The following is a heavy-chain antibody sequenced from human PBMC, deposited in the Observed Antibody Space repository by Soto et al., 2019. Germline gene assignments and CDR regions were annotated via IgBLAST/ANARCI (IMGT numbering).Heavy chain of an antibody. CDR3: ARDGALEPFDY. D-gene: IGHD1-1*01. V-gene: IGHV3-21*01. CDR2: ISSSSSYI. CDR1: GFTFSSYS. J-gene: IGHJ4*02. Sequence: EVQLVESGGGLVKPGGSLRLSCAASGFTFSSYSMNWVRQALGKGLEWVSSISSSSSYIYYADSVKGRFTISRDNAKNSLYLQMNSLRAEDTAVYYCARDGALEPFDYWGQGTLVTVSS.